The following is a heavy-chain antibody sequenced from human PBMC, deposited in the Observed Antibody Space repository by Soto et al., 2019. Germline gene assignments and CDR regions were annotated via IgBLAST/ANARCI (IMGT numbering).Heavy chain of an antibody. D-gene: IGHD3-10*01. Sequence: PSETLSLTCTVSVVSISSSSYYWGWIRQPPGKGLEWIGSIYYSGSTYYNPSLKSRVTISVDTSKNQFSLKLSSVTAADTAVYYCATPSGVRGLKLGKWMVNHYGMDVWGQGTTVTVSS. V-gene: IGHV4-39*01. CDR3: ATPSGVRGLKLGKWMVNHYGMDV. CDR1: VVSISSSSYY. J-gene: IGHJ6*02. CDR2: IYYSGST.